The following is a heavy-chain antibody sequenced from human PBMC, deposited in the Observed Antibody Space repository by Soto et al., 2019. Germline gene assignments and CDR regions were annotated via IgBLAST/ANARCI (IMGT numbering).Heavy chain of an antibody. V-gene: IGHV1-69*02. D-gene: IGHD2-2*01. CDR2: IIPILNLA. J-gene: IGHJ4*02. Sequence: QVQLVQSGAEVKKPGSSVKVSCKTSGGTFNTYPFSWVRQAPGQGLEWMGTIIPILNLATYAQEFQGRVTITADKYTSTAYMELSSLESENTAIYYCARGQRGVVVVPAALPSPLDYWGQGTLVTVSS. CDR1: GGTFNTYP. CDR3: ARGQRGVVVVPAALPSPLDY.